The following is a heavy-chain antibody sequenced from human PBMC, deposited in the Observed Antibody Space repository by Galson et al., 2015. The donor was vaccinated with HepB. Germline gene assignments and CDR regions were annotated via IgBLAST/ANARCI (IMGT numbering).Heavy chain of an antibody. D-gene: IGHD4-11*01. CDR2: IIPIFGTA. CDR3: ARDYIYSNYAYYGMDV. V-gene: IGHV1-69*13. J-gene: IGHJ6*02. Sequence: SVKVSCKASGGTFSCYAISWVRQAPGQGLEWMGGIIPIFGTANYAQKFQGRVTITADESTSTAYMELSSLRSEDTAVYYCARDYIYSNYAYYGMDVWGQGTTVTVSS. CDR1: GGTFSCYA.